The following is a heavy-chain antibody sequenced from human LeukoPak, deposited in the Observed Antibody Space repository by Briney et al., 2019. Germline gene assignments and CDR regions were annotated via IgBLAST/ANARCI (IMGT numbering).Heavy chain of an antibody. CDR1: GGSISSSSYY. CDR2: IYYSGST. D-gene: IGHD4-17*01. CDR3: ARIKSYGDYGDY. V-gene: IGHV4-39*07. J-gene: IGHJ4*02. Sequence: PSETLSLTCTVSGGSISSSSYYWGWIRQPPGKGLEWIGSIYYSGSTYYNPSLKSRVTISVDTSKNQFSLKLSSVTAADTAVYYCARIKSYGDYGDYWGQGTLVTVSS.